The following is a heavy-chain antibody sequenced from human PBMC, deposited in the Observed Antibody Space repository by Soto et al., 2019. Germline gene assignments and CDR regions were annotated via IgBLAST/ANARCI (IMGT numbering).Heavy chain of an antibody. D-gene: IGHD2-15*01. Sequence: SETLSLTCTVSGGSISSGDYYWSWIRQPPGKGLEWIGYIYYSGSTYYDPSLKSRVTISVDTSKNQFSLKLSSVTAADTAVYYCARATVVVVAATAGDWFDPWGQGTLVTVPQ. V-gene: IGHV4-30-4*01. CDR1: GGSISSGDYY. J-gene: IGHJ5*02. CDR2: IYYSGST. CDR3: ARATVVVVAATAGDWFDP.